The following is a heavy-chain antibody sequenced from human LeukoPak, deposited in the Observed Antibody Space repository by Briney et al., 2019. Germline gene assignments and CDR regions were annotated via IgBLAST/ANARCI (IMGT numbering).Heavy chain of an antibody. CDR2: MWYDGSRE. D-gene: IGHD1-26*01. V-gene: IGHV3-33*01. CDR1: GFTLSTHG. Sequence: GGSLRLSCAASGFTLSTHGMHWVRQAPGKGLEWVAGMWYDGSREDYADSVKGRFTISRDMSKNTLKLQMNSLRVEDTAMFYCARDLSFGSLDFRGQGTLVTVSS. CDR3: ARDLSFGSLDF. J-gene: IGHJ4*02.